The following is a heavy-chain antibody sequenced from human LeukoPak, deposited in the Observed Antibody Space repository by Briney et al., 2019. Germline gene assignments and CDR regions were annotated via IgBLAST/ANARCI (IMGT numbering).Heavy chain of an antibody. CDR1: GYTFTGYY. V-gene: IGHV1-2*02. D-gene: IGHD4-23*01. CDR2: INPNSGGT. CDR3: ARECYRATHDYGGKLSTQDAFDI. Sequence: ASVKVSCKASGYTFTGYYMHWVRQAPGQGLEWMGWINPNSGGTNYAQKFQGRVTMTRDTSISTAYMELSRLRSDGTVEYYCARECYRATHDYGGKLSTQDAFDIWGQGTMVTVSS. J-gene: IGHJ3*02.